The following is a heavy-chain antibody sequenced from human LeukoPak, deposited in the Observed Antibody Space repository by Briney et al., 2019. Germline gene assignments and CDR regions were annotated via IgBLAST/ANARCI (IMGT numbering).Heavy chain of an antibody. CDR1: GGSISSSSYY. J-gene: IGHJ4*02. D-gene: IGHD3-10*01. CDR3: ARTAGLLWFGELYSY. Sequence: SETLSLTCTVSGGSISSSSYYWGWIRQPPGKGLEWIGSIYYSGSTYYNPSLKSRVTISVDTSKNQFSLKLSSVTAADTAVYYCARTAGLLWFGELYSYWGQGTLVTVSS. V-gene: IGHV4-39*01. CDR2: IYYSGST.